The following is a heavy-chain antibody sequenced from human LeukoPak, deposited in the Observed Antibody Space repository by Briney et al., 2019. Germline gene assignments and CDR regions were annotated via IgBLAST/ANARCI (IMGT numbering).Heavy chain of an antibody. CDR2: IYSGGTI. V-gene: IGHV3-53*01. CDR1: GFIVRTNY. CDR3: VRAVHHLFYSDSSGYYGDAFDV. Sequence: PGGSLRLSCAASGFIVRTNYMSWVRQAPGKGLEWVSVIYSGGTIRYADSVKGRFTISRDKYRDTLHLQMNSLRVDDTAVYYCVRAVHHLFYSDSSGYYGDAFDVWGQGTVVTVSS. J-gene: IGHJ3*01. D-gene: IGHD3-22*01.